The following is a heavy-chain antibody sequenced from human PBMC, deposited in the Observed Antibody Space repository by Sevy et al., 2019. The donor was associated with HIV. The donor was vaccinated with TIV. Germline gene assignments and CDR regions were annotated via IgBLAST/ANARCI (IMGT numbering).Heavy chain of an antibody. D-gene: IGHD2-15*01. CDR3: ARDYCSGGSCYSGYFQH. Sequence: GGSLRLSCAASGFTFSSYAMHWVRQAPGKGLEWVAVISYDGSNKYYADSVKGRFTISRDNSKNTLYLQMNSLRAADTAVYYCARDYCSGGSCYSGYFQHWGQGTLVTVSS. J-gene: IGHJ1*01. V-gene: IGHV3-30-3*01. CDR2: ISYDGSNK. CDR1: GFTFSSYA.